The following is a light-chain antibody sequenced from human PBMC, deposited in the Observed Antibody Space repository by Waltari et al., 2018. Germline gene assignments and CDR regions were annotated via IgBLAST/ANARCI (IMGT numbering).Light chain of an antibody. CDR1: QDITYY. CDR3: QQYSRLPLT. Sequence: DIQMTQSPSSLSASTGDRVTITCRTSQDITYYVNWYQQKPGETPKLLIYNTNRLERGVPSRFSGSGSGTQYTLTITSLHPEDFATYYCQQYSRLPLTFGGGTKVE. V-gene: IGKV1-39*01. J-gene: IGKJ4*01. CDR2: NTN.